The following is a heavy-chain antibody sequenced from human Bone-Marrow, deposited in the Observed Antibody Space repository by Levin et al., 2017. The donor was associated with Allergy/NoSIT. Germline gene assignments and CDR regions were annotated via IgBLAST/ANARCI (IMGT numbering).Heavy chain of an antibody. CDR2: IYDDSGTT. CDR1: GGSISSRHW. D-gene: IGHD6-13*01. Sequence: PSETLSLTCAVSGGSISSRHWWSWVRQPPGKGLEWIGEIYDDSGTTNYNPSLKSRVTISVDKSKNQFSLKMTSVTAADTAVFYCARSTIEGIASVGDDAFDLWGQGTMVTVSS. J-gene: IGHJ3*01. V-gene: IGHV4-4*02. CDR3: ARSTIEGIASVGDDAFDL.